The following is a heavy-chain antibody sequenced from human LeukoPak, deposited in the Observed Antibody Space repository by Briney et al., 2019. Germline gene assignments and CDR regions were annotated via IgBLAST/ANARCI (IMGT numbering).Heavy chain of an antibody. CDR2: INGDGSNT. V-gene: IGHV3-74*01. CDR1: GFSFSTYW. CDR3: LRGLVY. Sequence: PGGSLRLSCVASGFSFSTYWMHWVRQAPGKGLVWVSRINGDGSNTNYADSVKGRFTISRDNAKNAVYLQMDSLRAEDTAVYYWLRGLVYWGQGSLAAVPS. J-gene: IGHJ4*02.